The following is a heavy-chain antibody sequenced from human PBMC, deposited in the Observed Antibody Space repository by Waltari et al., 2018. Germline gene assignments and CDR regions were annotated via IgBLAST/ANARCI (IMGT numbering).Heavy chain of an antibody. V-gene: IGHV4-61*02. Sequence: QVQLQESGPGLVKPSQTLSLTCTVSGGSISSGSYYWSWIRQPAGKGLEWIGRIYTSGSTTYNPSLKRRVTISVDTSKNQFSLKLSSGTAADTAVYYWARLVGAGLGGWPLSYFDYWGQGTLVTVSS. J-gene: IGHJ4*02. CDR2: IYTSGST. D-gene: IGHD1-26*01. CDR3: ARLVGAGLGGWPLSYFDY. CDR1: GGSISSGSYY.